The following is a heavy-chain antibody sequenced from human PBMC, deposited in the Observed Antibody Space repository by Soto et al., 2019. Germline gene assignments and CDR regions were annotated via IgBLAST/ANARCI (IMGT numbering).Heavy chain of an antibody. V-gene: IGHV4-4*07. D-gene: IGHD6-13*01. Sequence: PSETLSLTCIVSGGSISEKYWNWVRQPPGKGLEWIGLIFANGHTDYNPSLKSRVTMSVDASKNQFSLRLTSMTAADTAVYYCARYRREAVAGYTLDNWGQGILVTVSS. CDR3: ARYRREAVAGYTLDN. CDR2: IFANGHT. J-gene: IGHJ4*02. CDR1: GGSISEKY.